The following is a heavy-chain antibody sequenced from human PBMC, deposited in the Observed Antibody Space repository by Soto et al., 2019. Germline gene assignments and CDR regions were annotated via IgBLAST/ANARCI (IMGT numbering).Heavy chain of an antibody. CDR2: ISSSGSTI. J-gene: IGHJ5*02. Sequence: GGSLRLSCAASGFTFSSYGMNWVRQAPGKGLEWVSYISSSGSTIYYADPVKGRFTISRDNAKNSLYLQMNSLRAEDTAVYYCARFHRYCSSTSCQGFDPWGQGTLVTVSS. V-gene: IGHV3-48*03. D-gene: IGHD2-2*01. CDR1: GFTFSSYG. CDR3: ARFHRYCSSTSCQGFDP.